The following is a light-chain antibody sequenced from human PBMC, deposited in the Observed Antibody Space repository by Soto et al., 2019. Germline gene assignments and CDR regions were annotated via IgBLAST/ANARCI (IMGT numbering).Light chain of an antibody. V-gene: IGKV1-5*03. CDR1: QTISSW. CDR2: KAS. CDR3: QQYDSFSVT. Sequence: DIHMTQSPSTLSGSVGDRVTITCRASQTISSWLAWYQQKPGKAPKLLIYKASTLKSGVPSRFSGSGSGTEFTLTISSLQPEDFATYYCQQYDSFSVTFGQGTKVDIK. J-gene: IGKJ1*01.